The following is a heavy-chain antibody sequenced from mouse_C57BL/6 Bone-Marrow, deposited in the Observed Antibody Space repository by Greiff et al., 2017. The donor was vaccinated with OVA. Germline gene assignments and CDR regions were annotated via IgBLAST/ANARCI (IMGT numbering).Heavy chain of an antibody. J-gene: IGHJ1*03. Sequence: EVMLVESGGGLVKPGGSLKLSCAASGFTFSDYGMHWVRQAPEKGLEWVAYNSSGSSTIYYADTVKGRFTISRDNAKNTLFLQMTSLRSEDTAMYYCARWDYGSSPNWYFDVWGTGTTVTVSS. CDR3: ARWDYGSSPNWYFDV. V-gene: IGHV5-17*01. D-gene: IGHD1-1*01. CDR2: NSSGSSTI. CDR1: GFTFSDYG.